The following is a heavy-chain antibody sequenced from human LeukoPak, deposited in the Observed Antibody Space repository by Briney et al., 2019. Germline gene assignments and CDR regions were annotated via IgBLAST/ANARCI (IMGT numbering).Heavy chain of an antibody. V-gene: IGHV5-51*01. CDR1: GYSFTSYW. J-gene: IGHJ4*02. CDR2: IYPGDSDT. CDR3: ARASGGVISGVDY. Sequence: GESLEISCKGSGYSFTSYWIGWVRQMPGKGLEWMGIIYPGDSDTRYSPSFQGQVTISADKSISTAYLQWSGLKASDTAMYYCARASGGVISGVDYWGQGTLVTVSS. D-gene: IGHD3-10*01.